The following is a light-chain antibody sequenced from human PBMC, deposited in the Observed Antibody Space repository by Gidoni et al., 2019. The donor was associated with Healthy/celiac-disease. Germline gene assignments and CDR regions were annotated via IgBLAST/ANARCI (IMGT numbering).Light chain of an antibody. CDR1: QSISNW. CDR2: DAS. V-gene: IGKV1-5*01. J-gene: IGKJ1*01. Sequence: DIHMTQSPSTLSASVRDRVTITCRASQSISNWLAWYQQKPGKAPKLLIYDASILQSGVPSRFSGSRSGTEFTLTISSLQSDDFATYYCQQYNSYLWTFGQXTKVEIK. CDR3: QQYNSYLWT.